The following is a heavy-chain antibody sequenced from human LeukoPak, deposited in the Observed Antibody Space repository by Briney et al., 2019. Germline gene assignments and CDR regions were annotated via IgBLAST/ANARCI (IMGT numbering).Heavy chain of an antibody. J-gene: IGHJ5*02. Sequence: PSETLSLTCTVSGGSISSYYWSWIRQPPGKGLEWIGYIYYSGSTDYNPSLKSRVTISVDTSKNQFSLKLSSVTAAHTAVYYCAREVGSGSPFDPWGQGTLVTVSS. CDR3: AREVGSGSPFDP. D-gene: IGHD3-10*01. V-gene: IGHV4-59*01. CDR1: GGSISSYY. CDR2: IYYSGST.